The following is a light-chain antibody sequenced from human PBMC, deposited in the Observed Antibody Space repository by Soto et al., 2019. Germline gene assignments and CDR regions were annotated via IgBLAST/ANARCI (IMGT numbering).Light chain of an antibody. V-gene: IGKV3-20*01. Sequence: EVVLTQSPSTLSLSPGERATLSCRASQSVTSSYLAWYHQKPGQAPRLLFYGASSRATGVPDRFSGSGSGTDFTLTISRLEPEDFAVYYCQHYGSSPRYTFGQGTKLEIK. CDR3: QHYGSSPRYT. CDR2: GAS. CDR1: QSVTSSY. J-gene: IGKJ2*01.